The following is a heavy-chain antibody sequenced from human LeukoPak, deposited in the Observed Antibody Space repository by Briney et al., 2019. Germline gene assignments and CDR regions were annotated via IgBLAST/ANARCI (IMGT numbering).Heavy chain of an antibody. Sequence: SETLSLTCTVSGGSISSYYWGWIRQPPGKGLEWIGSIYYSGSTYYNPSLKSRVTISVDTSKNQFSLKLSSVTAADTAVYYCARHGLAGSSWTYSFAYWGQGTLSPSPQ. CDR2: IYYSGST. CDR3: ARHGLAGSSWTYSFAY. D-gene: IGHD6-13*01. V-gene: IGHV4-39*01. CDR1: GGSISSYY. J-gene: IGHJ4*02.